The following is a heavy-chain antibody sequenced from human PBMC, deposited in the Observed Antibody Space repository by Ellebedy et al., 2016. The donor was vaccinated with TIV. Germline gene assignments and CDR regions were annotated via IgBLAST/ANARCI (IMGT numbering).Heavy chain of an antibody. CDR2: IYYSGST. CDR1: GGSISSGGYY. D-gene: IGHD3-22*01. Sequence: MPSETLSLTCTVSGGSISSGGYYWSWIRQHPGKGLEWIGYIYYSGSTYYNPSLKSRVTISVDTSKNQFSLKLSSVTAADTAVYYCARDRLGYYYDSSGSDGVENWGQGTLVTVSS. V-gene: IGHV4-31*03. CDR3: ARDRLGYYYDSSGSDGVEN. J-gene: IGHJ4*02.